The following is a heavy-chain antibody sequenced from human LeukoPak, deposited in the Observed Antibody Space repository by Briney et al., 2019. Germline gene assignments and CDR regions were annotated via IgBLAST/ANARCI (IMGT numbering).Heavy chain of an antibody. V-gene: IGHV1-2*06. Sequence: GASVKVSCKASGYTFTGYYMHWVRQAPGQGLEWMGRINPNSGGTNYAQKFQGRVSMTRDTSISTAYTELSRLRSDDTAVYYCARGPPSNYDFWSGHPYYFDYWGQGTLVTVSS. CDR3: ARGPPSNYDFWSGHPYYFDY. CDR2: INPNSGGT. D-gene: IGHD3-3*01. J-gene: IGHJ4*02. CDR1: GYTFTGYY.